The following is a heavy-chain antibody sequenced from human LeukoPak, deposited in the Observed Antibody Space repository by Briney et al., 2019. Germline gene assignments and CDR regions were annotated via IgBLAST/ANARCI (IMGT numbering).Heavy chain of an antibody. CDR3: ATKGYCGGDCHFDY. D-gene: IGHD2-21*02. V-gene: IGHV1-69*02. J-gene: IGHJ4*02. CDR2: IIPILGIA. Sequence: ASVKVSCKASGGTFSSYTISWVRQAPGQGLEWMGRIIPILGIANYAQKFQGRVTITADKSTSTAYMELSSLRSEDAAVYYCATKGYCGGDCHFDYWGQGTLVTVSS. CDR1: GGTFSSYT.